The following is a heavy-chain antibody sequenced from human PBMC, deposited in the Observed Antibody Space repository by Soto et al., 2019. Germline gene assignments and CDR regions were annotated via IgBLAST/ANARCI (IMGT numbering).Heavy chain of an antibody. Sequence: QVQLVESGGGVVQPGRSLRLSCAASGFTFSSYAMHWVRQAPGKGLEWVAVISYDGSNKYYADSVKGRFTIPRDNSKNTLYLQMNSLRAEDTAVYYCARAAVVAATPLCMDVWGQGTTVTVSS. J-gene: IGHJ6*02. CDR3: ARAAVVAATPLCMDV. CDR1: GFTFSSYA. CDR2: ISYDGSNK. V-gene: IGHV3-30-3*01. D-gene: IGHD2-15*01.